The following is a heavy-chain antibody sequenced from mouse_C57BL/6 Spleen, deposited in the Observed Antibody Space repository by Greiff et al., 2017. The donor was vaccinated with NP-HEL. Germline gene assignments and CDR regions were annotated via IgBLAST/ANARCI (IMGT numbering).Heavy chain of an antibody. J-gene: IGHJ4*01. CDR2: IWSGGST. D-gene: IGHD1-1*01. V-gene: IGHV2-2*01. CDR1: GFSLTSYG. Sequence: VKVVESGPGLVQPSQSLSITCTVSGFSLTSYGVHWVRQSPGKGLEWLGVIWSGGSTDYNAAFISRLSISKDNSKSQVFFKMNSLQADDTAIYYCARRGYYGSSLYAMDYWGQGTSVTVSS. CDR3: ARRGYYGSSLYAMDY.